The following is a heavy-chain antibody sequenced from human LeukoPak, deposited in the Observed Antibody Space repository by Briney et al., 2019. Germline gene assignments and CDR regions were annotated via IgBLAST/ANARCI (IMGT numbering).Heavy chain of an antibody. Sequence: SETLSLTCGVYGGSLSGYYWGWIRQPPGKGLEWIGSIYYSGSTYYNPSLKSRVTISVDTSKNQFSLKLSSVTAADTAVYYCARDVGYYDFWSGYYWYYFDYWGQGTLVTVSS. V-gene: IGHV4-39*07. CDR2: IYYSGST. J-gene: IGHJ4*02. D-gene: IGHD3-3*01. CDR3: ARDVGYYDFWSGYYWYYFDY. CDR1: GGSLSGYY.